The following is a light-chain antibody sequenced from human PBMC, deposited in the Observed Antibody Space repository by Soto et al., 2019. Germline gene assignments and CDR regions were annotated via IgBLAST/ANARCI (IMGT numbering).Light chain of an antibody. CDR2: LGS. CDR1: QSLLHSNGYNY. CDR3: QQYGSSPWT. V-gene: IGKV2-28*01. J-gene: IGKJ1*01. Sequence: DIVMTQSPLSLPVTPGEPASISCRSSQSLLHSNGYNYVDWYLQKPGQSPQLLIYLGSNRASGVPDRFSGSGSGTDFTLTISRLEPEDFAVYYCQQYGSSPWTFGQGTKVDSK.